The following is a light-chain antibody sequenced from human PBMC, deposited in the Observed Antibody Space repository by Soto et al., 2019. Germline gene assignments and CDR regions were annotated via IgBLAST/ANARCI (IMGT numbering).Light chain of an antibody. Sequence: VMMTQSPATLSVSPGERATLSCRASQSVGNTLAWFQQRPGQAPRLLIYDTSTRATGIPDRFSGSGSGTEFTLTISSLRSEDFAVYYCQQYGMWLWTFGQGTKMDIK. CDR2: DTS. CDR3: QQYGMWLWT. CDR1: QSVGNT. J-gene: IGKJ1*01. V-gene: IGKV3-15*01.